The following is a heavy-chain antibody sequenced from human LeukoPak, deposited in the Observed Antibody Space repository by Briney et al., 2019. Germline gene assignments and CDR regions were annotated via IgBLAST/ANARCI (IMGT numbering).Heavy chain of an antibody. J-gene: IGHJ4*02. Sequence: GGSLRLSCAASGFTFSSYAMHWVRQAPGKGLEYVSAISSNGGSTYYANSVKGRFTISRDNSKNTLYLQMGSLRAEDMAVYYCARVAGHSSSWYYDYWGQGTLVTVSS. CDR3: ARVAGHSSSWYYDY. D-gene: IGHD6-13*01. CDR1: GFTFSSYA. CDR2: ISSNGGST. V-gene: IGHV3-64*01.